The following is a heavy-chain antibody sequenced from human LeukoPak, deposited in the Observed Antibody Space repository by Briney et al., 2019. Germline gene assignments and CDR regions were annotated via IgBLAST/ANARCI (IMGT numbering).Heavy chain of an antibody. V-gene: IGHV1-46*01. CDR1: GYTFSSYY. Sequence: ASVKVSCKASGYTFSSYYMHWVRQAPGEGLEWVGLINPTGDSTNYAQNFRGRVTMTRDTSTSTVYMDLSSLRSEDTAVYYCAREASGGYFDYWGQGTLVTVSS. J-gene: IGHJ4*02. D-gene: IGHD4-23*01. CDR2: INPTGDST. CDR3: AREASGGYFDY.